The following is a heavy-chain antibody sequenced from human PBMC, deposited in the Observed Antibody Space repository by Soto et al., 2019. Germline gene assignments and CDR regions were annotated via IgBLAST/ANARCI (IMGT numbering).Heavy chain of an antibody. V-gene: IGHV4-59*01. CDR3: ARGERAGTFLYSGSYYFDY. D-gene: IGHD1-26*01. CDR1: GGSISSYY. J-gene: IGHJ4*02. CDR2: IYYSGST. Sequence: PSETLSLTCTVSGGSISSYYWSWIRQPPGKGLEWIGYIYYSGSTNYNPSLKSRVTISVDTSKNQFSLKLSSVTAADTAVYYCARGERAGTFLYSGSYYFDYWGQGTLVTVSS.